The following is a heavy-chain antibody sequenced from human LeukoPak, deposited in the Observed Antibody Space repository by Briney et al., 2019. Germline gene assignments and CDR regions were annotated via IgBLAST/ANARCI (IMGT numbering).Heavy chain of an antibody. J-gene: IGHJ4*02. Sequence: SETLSLTCTVSGGSISSSDYYWGWIRQPPGKGLEWIGNISYSGSTYYSPSLKSRVTISVDTSKNQFSLKLSSVTAADTAVYSCARGQGFSNYFDYWGQGTLVTVSS. CDR1: GGSISSSDYY. V-gene: IGHV4-39*07. CDR3: ARGQGFSNYFDY. D-gene: IGHD3-10*01. CDR2: ISYSGST.